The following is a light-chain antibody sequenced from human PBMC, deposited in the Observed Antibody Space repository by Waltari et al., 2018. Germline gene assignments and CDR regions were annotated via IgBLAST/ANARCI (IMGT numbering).Light chain of an antibody. CDR2: DAS. Sequence: DIQMTQSPSSLSASVGDRVSITCQASQDISNSLNWYQQKPGKAPELLIYDASNLETGVPSRFSGSGSGTDFTFTISSLHSEDIGIYYCQQSDDLPWTCGQGTKVEVK. V-gene: IGKV1-33*01. CDR1: QDISNS. J-gene: IGKJ1*01. CDR3: QQSDDLPWT.